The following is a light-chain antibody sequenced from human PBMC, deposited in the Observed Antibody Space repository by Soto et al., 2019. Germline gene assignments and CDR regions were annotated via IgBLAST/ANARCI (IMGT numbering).Light chain of an antibody. CDR1: QSVLYSSNNKNY. J-gene: IGKJ4*01. CDR2: WAS. Sequence: DIVMTQSPDSLAVSLGERATINCKSSQSVLYSSNNKNYLAWYQQKPGQPPKLLISWASTRESGVPDRFSGSGFGTDFTLTISSLQAEDVAVYYCQQYYSTPPTFGGGTKVDIK. CDR3: QQYYSTPPT. V-gene: IGKV4-1*01.